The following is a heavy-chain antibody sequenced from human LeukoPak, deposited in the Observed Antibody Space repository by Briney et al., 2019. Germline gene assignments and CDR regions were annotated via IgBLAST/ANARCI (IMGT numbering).Heavy chain of an antibody. CDR3: ARVRDPDAFDI. CDR2: ISSSSSYI. Sequence: GGSLRLSCAASGFTFSSDSMNWVRQAPGKGLEWVSSISSSSSYIYSADSVKGRFTISRENAKNSLYLQMNSLRAEDTAVYYCARVRDPDAFDISGQGTMVTVSS. CDR1: GFTFSSDS. J-gene: IGHJ3*02. V-gene: IGHV3-21*01.